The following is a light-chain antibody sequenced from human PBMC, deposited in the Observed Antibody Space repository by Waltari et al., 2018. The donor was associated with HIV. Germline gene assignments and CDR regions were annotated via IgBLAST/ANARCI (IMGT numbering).Light chain of an antibody. CDR2: EVT. CDR3: SSYGGTKNFIV. J-gene: IGLJ2*01. CDR1: TCDDGAYHY. V-gene: IGLV2-8*01. Sequence: QSALTQPPSAYGSPGHSVPTSCTRTTCDDGAYHYFSCYQQYPSKVPKLLIYEVTKRPSGVNDRFAGSKSGNTASLTVSGLQADDEADYYCSSYGGTKNFIVFGGGTKLTVL.